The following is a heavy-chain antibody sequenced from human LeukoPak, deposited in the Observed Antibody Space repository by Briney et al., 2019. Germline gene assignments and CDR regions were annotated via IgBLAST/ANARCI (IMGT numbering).Heavy chain of an antibody. CDR3: ARDSGTTGEVKFDP. CDR1: GDSVSSYY. V-gene: IGHV4-4*07. Sequence: SETLSLTCTVSGDSVSSYYWNWIRQPPGKGLEWIGRIYTSGSTDYNPSLKSRVTMSVDTSKNQFSLKLSSVTAADTAVYYCARDSGTTGEVKFDPWGQGTLVTVSS. CDR2: IYTSGST. J-gene: IGHJ5*02. D-gene: IGHD3-10*01.